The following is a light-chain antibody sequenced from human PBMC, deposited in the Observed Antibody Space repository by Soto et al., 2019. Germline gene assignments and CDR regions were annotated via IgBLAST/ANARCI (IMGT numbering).Light chain of an antibody. J-gene: IGLJ1*01. CDR1: SSNIGAGYD. CDR3: QSYDSSLSGYV. CDR2: GSS. Sequence: QPVLTQPPSVSGAPGQRVTISCTGSSSNIGAGYDAHWYQQLPGTAPKLLIYGSSDRPSGVPDRFSASKSGTSASLAITGLQAEDEADYYCQSYDSSLSGYVFGTGTKLTVL. V-gene: IGLV1-40*01.